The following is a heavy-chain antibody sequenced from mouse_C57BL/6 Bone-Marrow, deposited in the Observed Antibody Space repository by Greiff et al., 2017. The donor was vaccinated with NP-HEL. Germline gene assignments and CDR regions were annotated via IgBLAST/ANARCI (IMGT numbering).Heavy chain of an antibody. CDR3: ARLKSTGLDY. D-gene: IGHD4-1*02. CDR2: INPNNGGT. Sequence: EVQLQQSGPELVKPGASVKIPCKASGYTFTDYNMDWVKQSHGKSLEWIGDINPNNGGTIYNQKFKGKATLTLDKSSSTAYMELRSLTSEDTAVYYCARLKSTGLDYWGQGTTLTVSS. CDR1: GYTFTDYN. V-gene: IGHV1-18*01. J-gene: IGHJ2*01.